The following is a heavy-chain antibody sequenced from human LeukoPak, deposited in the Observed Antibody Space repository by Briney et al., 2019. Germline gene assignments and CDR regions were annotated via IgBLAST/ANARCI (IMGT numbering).Heavy chain of an antibody. J-gene: IGHJ4*02. CDR3: AKDRDYGFNSGNY. Sequence: GGSLRLSCAASGFTFSTYAMSWGRQAPGKGLEWVSGISSGGDNTYYADSVKGRFTMSRDNSKNTLYLHMNSLRAEDTAVYYCAKDRDYGFNSGNYWGQGTLVTVSS. CDR1: GFTFSTYA. V-gene: IGHV3-23*01. D-gene: IGHD4-23*01. CDR2: ISSGGDNT.